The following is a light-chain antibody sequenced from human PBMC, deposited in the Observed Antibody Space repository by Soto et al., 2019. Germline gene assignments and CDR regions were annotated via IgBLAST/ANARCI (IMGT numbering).Light chain of an antibody. CDR2: DTN. Sequence: QAVVTQEPSLTVSPGGTVTLTCASSTGTVASGHYPHWFQQKPGQAPRTLIYDTNNKHSWTPARFSGSLLGGKAALTLSGAQPEDEADYYCLLSVDGGRVFGGGTKVTVL. V-gene: IGLV7-46*01. J-gene: IGLJ2*01. CDR1: TGTVASGHY. CDR3: LLSVDGGRV.